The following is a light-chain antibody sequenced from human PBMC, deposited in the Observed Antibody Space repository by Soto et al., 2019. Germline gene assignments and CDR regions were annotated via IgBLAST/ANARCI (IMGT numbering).Light chain of an antibody. CDR3: ATWDNSLRRLV. Sequence: QSVLSQPPSASGTPGQRITISCSGTHSNIEPETVNWYQHLPGAAPKLLIYINTERPSGVPERFSGSKSGTSASLAISGLRTEDEADYYCATWDNSLRRLVFGGGTTLTVL. CDR1: HSNIEPET. J-gene: IGLJ2*01. CDR2: INT. V-gene: IGLV1-44*01.